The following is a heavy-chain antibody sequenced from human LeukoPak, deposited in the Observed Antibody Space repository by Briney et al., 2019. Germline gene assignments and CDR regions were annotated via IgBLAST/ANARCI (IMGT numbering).Heavy chain of an antibody. CDR1: GGSISSSY. CDR3: ARGGLRWNNWFDP. V-gene: IGHV4-59*12. J-gene: IGHJ5*02. CDR2: IHYSGNT. D-gene: IGHD4-23*01. Sequence: SETLSLTCTVSGGSISSSYWSWIRQTPGKGLEWIGYIHYSGNTNYNPSLNSRVTISVDTSKNQFSLKLSSVTAADTAVYYCARGGLRWNNWFDPWGQGTLVTVSS.